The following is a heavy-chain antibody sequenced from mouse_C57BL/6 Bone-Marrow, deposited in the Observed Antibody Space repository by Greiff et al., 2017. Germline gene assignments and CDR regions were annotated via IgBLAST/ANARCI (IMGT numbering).Heavy chain of an antibody. CDR3: ARCEYARDY. V-gene: IGHV1-9*01. J-gene: IGHJ4*01. Sequence: QVQLQQSGAELMKPGASVKLSCKASGYTFTGYWIAWVKQRPGHGLEWIGDIFPGSGSTNYNEKFKGKATFTADTSSNTAYMQLSSLTSEDSAVYYCARCEYARDYWGRGTSVTVSS. CDR1: GYTFTGYW. CDR2: IFPGSGST.